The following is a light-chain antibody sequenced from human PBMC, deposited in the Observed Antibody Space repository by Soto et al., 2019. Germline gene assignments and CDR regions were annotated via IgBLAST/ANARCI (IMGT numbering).Light chain of an antibody. CDR3: QTWGTGVQV. CDR2: LNGSH. CDR1: SGHSSYA. J-gene: IGLJ3*02. Sequence: QLVLTQSPSASASLGASVKLTCTLSSGHSSYAIAWHQQQPEKGPRYLMKLNGSHNKGDGIPDRFSGSSSGAERYLTISSLQSEDEADYYCQTWGTGVQVFGGGTKLTV. V-gene: IGLV4-69*01.